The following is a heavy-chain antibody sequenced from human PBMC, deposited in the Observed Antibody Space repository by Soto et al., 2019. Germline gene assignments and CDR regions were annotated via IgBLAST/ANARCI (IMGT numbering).Heavy chain of an antibody. J-gene: IGHJ3*02. Sequence: AASVKVSCKASGYTFTSYGISWGRQAPGQRLEWMGWISAYNGNTNYAQKLQGRVTMTTDTSTSTAYMELRSLRSDDTAVYYCARTYYYDSSGYYYVKIYAFDIWGQGTMVTVSS. CDR2: ISAYNGNT. CDR3: ARTYYYDSSGYYYVKIYAFDI. V-gene: IGHV1-18*01. CDR1: GYTFTSYG. D-gene: IGHD3-22*01.